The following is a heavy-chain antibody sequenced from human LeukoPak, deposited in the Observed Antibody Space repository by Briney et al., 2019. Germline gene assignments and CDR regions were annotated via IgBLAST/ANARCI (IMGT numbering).Heavy chain of an antibody. CDR3: ARGDGITGTFDY. V-gene: IGHV4-34*01. Sequence: SETLSLTCAVYGGSFSGYYWSWIRQPPGKGLEWIGEINHSGNTNYNPSLKSRVTISVDTSKNQFSLKLSSVTAADTAVYYCARGDGITGTFDYWGQGTLVTVSS. J-gene: IGHJ4*02. CDR1: GGSFSGYY. D-gene: IGHD1-20*01. CDR2: INHSGNT.